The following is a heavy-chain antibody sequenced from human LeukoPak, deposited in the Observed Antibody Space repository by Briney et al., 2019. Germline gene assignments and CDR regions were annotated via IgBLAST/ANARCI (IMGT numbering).Heavy chain of an antibody. CDR2: MNPNSGNT. D-gene: IGHD3-10*01. Sequence: GASVKVSCKASGYTFTSYDINWVRQATGQRLEWMGWMNPNSGNTGDAQKFQGRVTMTRNTSISTAYMELSSLRSEDTAVYYCARTVSRITMVRGVMNFDYWGQGTLVTVSS. CDR3: ARTVSRITMVRGVMNFDY. CDR1: GYTFTSYD. J-gene: IGHJ4*02. V-gene: IGHV1-8*01.